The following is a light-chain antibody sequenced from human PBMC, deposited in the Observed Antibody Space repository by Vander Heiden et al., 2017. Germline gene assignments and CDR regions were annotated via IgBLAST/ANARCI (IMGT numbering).Light chain of an antibody. J-gene: IGLJ1*01. CDR1: SSDVGSYTR. CDR2: EVS. Sequence: QSALTQPPSVSGSPGQSVTISCTGTSSDVGSYTRVSWYQQPPGTAPKLMIYEVSNRPSGVPDRFSGSKSGNTASLTISGLQAEDEADYYCSSYTSSSTPYVFGTGTKVTVL. V-gene: IGLV2-18*02. CDR3: SSYTSSSTPYV.